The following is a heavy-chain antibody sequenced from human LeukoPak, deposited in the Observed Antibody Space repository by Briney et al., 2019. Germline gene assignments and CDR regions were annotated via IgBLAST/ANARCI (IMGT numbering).Heavy chain of an antibody. CDR1: GYSFTRYD. Sequence: ASVKVSCKASGYSFTRYDMHWVRQAPGQRLEWMGWINVGNGNTKYSQKFQGRVTITRDTSASTAYMELSSLRSEDTAVYYCARDRYYGSGTYNYFDYWGQGTLVTVSS. CDR3: ARDRYYGSGTYNYFDY. V-gene: IGHV1-3*01. J-gene: IGHJ4*02. D-gene: IGHD3-10*01. CDR2: INVGNGNT.